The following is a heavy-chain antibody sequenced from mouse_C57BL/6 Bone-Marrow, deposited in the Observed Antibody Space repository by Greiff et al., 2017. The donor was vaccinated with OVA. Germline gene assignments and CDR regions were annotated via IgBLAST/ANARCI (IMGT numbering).Heavy chain of an antibody. CDR3: TSYYYGSTNVDY. CDR1: GFNIKDDY. CDR2: IDPENGDT. V-gene: IGHV14-4*01. D-gene: IGHD1-1*01. J-gene: IGHJ2*01. Sequence: VQLQQPGAELVRPGASVKLSCTASGFNIKDDYMHWVKQRPEQGLEWIGWIDPENGDTEYASKFQGKATITADTSSNTAYLQLSSLTSEDTAVYYCTSYYYGSTNVDYWGQGTTLTVSS.